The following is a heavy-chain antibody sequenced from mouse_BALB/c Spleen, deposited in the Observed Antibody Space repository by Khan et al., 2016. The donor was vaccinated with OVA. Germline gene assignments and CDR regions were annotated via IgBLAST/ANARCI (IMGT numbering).Heavy chain of an antibody. V-gene: IGHV9-3-1*01. CDR1: GHTFTKYG. Sequence: QIQLVQSGPELKKPGETVKISCKASGHTFTKYGMNWVKQAPGKSLKWMGWINTYTGEPTYADDFSGRFAFSLETSASTAYLQINNLKNEDTATYLCARPPYFSYVMDNWHQGTSVTISS. CDR2: INTYTGEP. CDR3: ARPPYFSYVMDN. D-gene: IGHD2-10*01. J-gene: IGHJ4*01.